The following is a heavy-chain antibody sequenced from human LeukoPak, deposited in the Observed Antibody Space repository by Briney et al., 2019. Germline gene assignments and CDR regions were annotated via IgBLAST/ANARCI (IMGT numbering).Heavy chain of an antibody. CDR1: GFSLSTSGVG. J-gene: IGHJ3*02. CDR2: IYWDDDK. Sequence: ESGPTLVNPTQTLTLTCTFSGFSLSTSGVGVGWIRQPPGKALEWLALIYWDDDKRYSPSLKSRLTITKDTSKNQVVLTMTNMDPVDTATYYCAHSIFRRYYYDSSGALNDAFDIWGQGTMVTVSS. D-gene: IGHD3-22*01. CDR3: AHSIFRRYYYDSSGALNDAFDI. V-gene: IGHV2-5*02.